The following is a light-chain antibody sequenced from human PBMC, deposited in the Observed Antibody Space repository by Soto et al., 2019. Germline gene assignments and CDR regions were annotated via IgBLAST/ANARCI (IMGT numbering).Light chain of an antibody. J-gene: IGKJ1*01. CDR3: QQYGTSPRT. CDR1: ESVSSNY. V-gene: IGKV3-20*01. CDR2: GAS. Sequence: EIVFTQSPGTLSLSPGERATLSCRATESVSSNYLAWYQQKPGQAPRLLIYGASSRATGIPDRFSGSGSETDFTLTISRLEPEDFAVYYCQQYGTSPRTFGQGTKVDIK.